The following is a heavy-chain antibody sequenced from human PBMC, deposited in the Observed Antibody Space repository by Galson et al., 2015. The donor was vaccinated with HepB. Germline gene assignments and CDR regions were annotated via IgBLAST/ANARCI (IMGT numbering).Heavy chain of an antibody. CDR3: ARHLNLWGNVYDTTGDYYYDGLVV. D-gene: IGHD3-22*01. J-gene: IGHJ6*02. V-gene: IGHV5-10-1*01. CDR2: IDPSGSYT. Sequence: QSGAEVKKPGESLTISCKGSGYSFTNYWISWVRQEPGKGLEWMGKIDPSGSYTHYGPSFQGHVTISADKSIKPAYLQWRSLRASDTAINYRARHLNLWGNVYDTTGDYYYDGLVVWGLGATVIVSS. CDR1: GYSFTNYW.